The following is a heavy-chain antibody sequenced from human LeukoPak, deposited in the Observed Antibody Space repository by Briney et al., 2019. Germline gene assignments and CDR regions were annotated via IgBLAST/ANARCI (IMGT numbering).Heavy chain of an antibody. V-gene: IGHV3-23*01. Sequence: GGSLRLSCAASGFTFSGCAMTWVRQAPGKGLEWVSSIIDNGGTTYYADSVKGRFTIARDNSKNTLYLQMNSLRAEDTAVYYCAIRWSYLDYWGQGSLVTVSS. CDR2: IIDNGGTT. CDR1: GFTFSGCA. J-gene: IGHJ4*02. D-gene: IGHD2-15*01. CDR3: AIRWSYLDY.